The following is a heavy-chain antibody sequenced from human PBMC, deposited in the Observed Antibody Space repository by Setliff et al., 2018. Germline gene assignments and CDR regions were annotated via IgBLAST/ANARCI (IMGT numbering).Heavy chain of an antibody. J-gene: IGHJ6*03. D-gene: IGHD3-3*01. CDR1: GGSISSSSYY. V-gene: IGHV4-39*02. CDR2: IYYSGST. Sequence: SETLSLTCTVSGGSISSSSYYWGWIRQPPGKGLEWIGSIYYSGSTYYNPSLKSRVTISVDTSKNQFSLKLSSVTAADTPVYYCARDEFLEGSYYYYYYMDVWGKGTTVTVSS. CDR3: ARDEFLEGSYYYYYYMDV.